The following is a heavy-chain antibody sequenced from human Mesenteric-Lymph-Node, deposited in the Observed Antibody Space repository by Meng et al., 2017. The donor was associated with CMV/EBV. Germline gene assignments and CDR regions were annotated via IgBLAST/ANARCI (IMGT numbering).Heavy chain of an antibody. V-gene: IGHV1-2*06. CDR2: INPNGGGT. CDR3: AKDLGNGVDY. CDR1: GYTFTGYL. Sequence: KVSCKASGYTFTGYLMHWERQAPGQGLEWMGRINPNGGGTNYAQKFQGRVTMTRDTSISTAYMELSRLRSDDTAVYYCAKDLGNGVDYWGQGTLVTVSS. D-gene: IGHD7-27*01. J-gene: IGHJ4*02.